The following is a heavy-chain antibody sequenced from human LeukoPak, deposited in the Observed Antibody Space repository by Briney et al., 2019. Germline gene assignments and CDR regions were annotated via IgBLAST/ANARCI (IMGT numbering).Heavy chain of an antibody. CDR3: ARQTGSGLFILP. V-gene: IGHV4-38-2*02. J-gene: IGHJ4*02. CDR2: IYHSGST. CDR1: GGSISGYY. D-gene: IGHD3/OR15-3a*01. Sequence: PSETLSLTCTVSGGSISGYYWGWIRQPPGKGLEWIGSIYHSGSTYYNPSLKSRVTISVDTSKNQFSLKLTSVTAADTAVYYCARQTGSGLFILPGGQGTLVTVSS.